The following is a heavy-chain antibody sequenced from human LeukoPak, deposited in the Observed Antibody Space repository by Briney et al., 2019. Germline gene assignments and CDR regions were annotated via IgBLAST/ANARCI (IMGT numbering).Heavy chain of an antibody. Sequence: GASVKVSCKASGYAFTSYDINWVRQATGQGLEWMGWMNPNSGNTGYAQKFQGRATMTRDTSISTAYMELSRLRSDDTAVYYCAREKFNSYGCYGYWGQGTLVTVSS. CDR1: GYAFTSYD. CDR3: AREKFNSYGCYGY. J-gene: IGHJ4*02. D-gene: IGHD5-18*01. CDR2: MNPNSGNT. V-gene: IGHV1-8*02.